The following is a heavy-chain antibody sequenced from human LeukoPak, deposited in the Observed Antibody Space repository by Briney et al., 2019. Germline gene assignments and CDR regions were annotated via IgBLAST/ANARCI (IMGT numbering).Heavy chain of an antibody. J-gene: IGHJ4*02. D-gene: IGHD6-13*01. V-gene: IGHV3-9*01. CDR2: ISWNSGSI. CDR3: AKSMSIVAAPFDY. CDR1: GFTFHDYA. Sequence: GRSLRLSCPASGFTFHDYAMHWVRQAPGKGLEWVSGISWNSGSIGYADSVKGRFTISRDNAKNSLYLQMNSLRAEDTALYYCAKSMSIVAAPFDYWGQGTLVTVSS.